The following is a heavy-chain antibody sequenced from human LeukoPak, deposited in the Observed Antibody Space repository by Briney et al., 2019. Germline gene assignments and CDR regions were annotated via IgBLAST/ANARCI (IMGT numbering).Heavy chain of an antibody. D-gene: IGHD2-15*01. CDR1: GGSINNYY. Sequence: SETLSLTCTVSGGSINNYYWSWIRQPAGKGLEWIGRIYTRGSTNYNPSLKSRVTMSVDTSKNQFSLKLSSVTAADTAVYYCARGRYCSADICSGGDAFDIWAKGTMVSVSS. V-gene: IGHV4-4*07. CDR2: IYTRGST. CDR3: ARGRYCSADICSGGDAFDI. J-gene: IGHJ3*02.